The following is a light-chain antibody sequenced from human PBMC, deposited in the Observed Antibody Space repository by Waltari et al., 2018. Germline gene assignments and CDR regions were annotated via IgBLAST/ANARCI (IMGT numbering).Light chain of an antibody. V-gene: IGLV3-21*04. J-gene: IGLJ3*02. CDR1: SGKR. CDR2: FDI. CDR3: QVWDSDSNHPV. Sequence: SSVLTQPPSVSVAPGKTARSPCGGTSGKRVHWYQRKPGQAPVLVIYFDIDRPSGIPARFSGSNSGNTATLTISSVEAGDEADYYCQVWDSDSNHPVFGGGTKLTAL.